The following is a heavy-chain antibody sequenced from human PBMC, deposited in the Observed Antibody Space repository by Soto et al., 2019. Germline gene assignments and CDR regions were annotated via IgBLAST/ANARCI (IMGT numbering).Heavy chain of an antibody. CDR2: ISSSGSTI. V-gene: IGHV3-11*01. CDR3: ARHLGKVSSGWADAFDI. CDR1: GFTFSDYY. D-gene: IGHD6-19*01. Sequence: QVQLVESGGGLVKPGGSLRLSCAASGFTFSDYYMSWIRQAPGKGLEWVSYISSSGSTIYYADSVKGRFTISRDNTKNSLDLQRNSLRAEDTAVYYCARHLGKVSSGWADAFDIWGQGTMVTVSS. J-gene: IGHJ3*02.